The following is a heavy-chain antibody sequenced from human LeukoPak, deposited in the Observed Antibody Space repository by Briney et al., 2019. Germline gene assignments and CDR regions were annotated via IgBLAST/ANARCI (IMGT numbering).Heavy chain of an antibody. D-gene: IGHD6-13*01. CDR2: IKQDGSEK. V-gene: IGHV3-7*01. J-gene: IGHJ4*02. CDR3: AREWQGRIAAAGTRIEGDY. CDR1: GCSVSGYW. Sequence: PGGSLRLSCAVSGCSVSGYWMTWVRQAPGKGLEWVANIKQDGSEKNYVDSVKGRFTISRDNAENSLFLQMNSLRVEDTAVYYCAREWQGRIAAAGTRIEGDYWGQGTLVAVSS.